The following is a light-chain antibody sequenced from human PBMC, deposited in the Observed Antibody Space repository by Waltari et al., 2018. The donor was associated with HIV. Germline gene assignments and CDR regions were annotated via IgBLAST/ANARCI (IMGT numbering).Light chain of an antibody. V-gene: IGLV2-23*01. Sequence: QSALTQPASVSGSPGQSITISFTGTSSDVGGYNYDSWYPHHPGKAPKIVIYDVSERPSGVSNRFSGSKSGNTASLTISGLQAEDEADYNCCSYAGSSTLLFGGGTKVTVL. CDR2: DVS. CDR3: CSYAGSSTLL. CDR1: SSDVGGYNY. J-gene: IGLJ2*01.